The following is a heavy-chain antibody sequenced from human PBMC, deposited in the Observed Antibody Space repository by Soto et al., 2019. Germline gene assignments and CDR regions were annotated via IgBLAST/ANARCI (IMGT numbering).Heavy chain of an antibody. V-gene: IGHV5-51*01. CDR1: GYSFSNYW. CDR3: ARQALGYCSSSGCYYYYGMDV. CDR2: IYPGDSDT. J-gene: IGHJ6*02. D-gene: IGHD2-2*01. Sequence: LGESLKISCKGSGYSFSNYWIGWVRQMPGKGLEWMGIIYPGDSDTRYSPSFKGQVTMSADKSISTAYLQWSSLKASDTAIYYCARQALGYCSSSGCYYYYGMDVWGQGTTVTVSS.